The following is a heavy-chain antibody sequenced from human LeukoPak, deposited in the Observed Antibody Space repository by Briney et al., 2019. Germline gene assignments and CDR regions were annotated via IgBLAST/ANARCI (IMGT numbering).Heavy chain of an antibody. D-gene: IGHD3-10*01. CDR2: INHSGST. J-gene: IGHJ4*02. CDR3: AGPGAGDLDY. CDR1: GGPFGVYY. Sequence: SETLSLTCAVYGGPFGVYYWSWVRQPPGKGLEWIGEINHSGSTNYSPSLKSRVTISVDTSKNHFSLKLSSVTAADTAVYYCAGPGAGDLDYWGQGTLVTVS. V-gene: IGHV4-34*01.